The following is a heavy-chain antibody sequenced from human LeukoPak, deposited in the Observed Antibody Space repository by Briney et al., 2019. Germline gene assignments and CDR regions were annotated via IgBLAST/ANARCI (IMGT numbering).Heavy chain of an antibody. V-gene: IGHV4-59*01. CDR1: GGSISSYY. Sequence: SETLSLTCTVSGGSISSYYWSWIRQPPGKGLEWIGYIYYSGSTNYNPSLKRRVTISVDTSKKQFSLKLSSVTAADTAVYYCARGAGWYNYWGQGTLVTVSS. CDR3: ARGAGWYNY. J-gene: IGHJ4*02. D-gene: IGHD6-19*01. CDR2: IYYSGST.